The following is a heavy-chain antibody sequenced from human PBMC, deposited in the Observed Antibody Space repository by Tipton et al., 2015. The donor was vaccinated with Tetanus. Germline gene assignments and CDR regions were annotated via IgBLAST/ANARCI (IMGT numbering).Heavy chain of an antibody. CDR2: ISSTSAYI. CDR3: ASGSSLDY. V-gene: IGHV3-21*01. CDR1: GFIFSSYS. Sequence: SLRLSCTVSGFIFSSYSMNWVRQAPGKGLEWVSSISSTSAYIYYADSLKGRFTISRDNAKNSLYLQMNNLRGDDTAVYYCASGSSLDYWGQGTLVTVSS. D-gene: IGHD6-6*01. J-gene: IGHJ4*02.